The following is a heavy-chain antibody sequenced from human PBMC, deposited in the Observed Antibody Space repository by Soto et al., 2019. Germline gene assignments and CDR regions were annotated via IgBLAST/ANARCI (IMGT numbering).Heavy chain of an antibody. Sequence: QVQLVESGGGVVQPGRSLRLSCAASGFTFSSYGMHWVRQAPGKGLEWVAVIWYDGSNKYYADSVKGRFTISRDNSKNTLYLQMNSLRAEDTAVYYCARDRPYYYGSGSYYWYFDLWGRGTLVTVSS. CDR2: IWYDGSNK. D-gene: IGHD3-10*01. CDR3: ARDRPYYYGSGSYYWYFDL. CDR1: GFTFSSYG. J-gene: IGHJ2*01. V-gene: IGHV3-33*01.